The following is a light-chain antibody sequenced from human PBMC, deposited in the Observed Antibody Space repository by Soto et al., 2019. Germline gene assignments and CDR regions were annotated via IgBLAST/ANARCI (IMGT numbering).Light chain of an antibody. CDR1: QSVSSSY. Sequence: ETVWTKSACTLPLYPRERANLSCSSSQSVSSSYLGWYQQKPGQAPRLLIYGASTRATGIPDRFSGSGSGTDFTLTISRLEPEDFAVYYCQQDGSTPWTFGQGTKVDIK. CDR3: QQDGSTPWT. CDR2: GAS. J-gene: IGKJ1*01. V-gene: IGKV3-20*01.